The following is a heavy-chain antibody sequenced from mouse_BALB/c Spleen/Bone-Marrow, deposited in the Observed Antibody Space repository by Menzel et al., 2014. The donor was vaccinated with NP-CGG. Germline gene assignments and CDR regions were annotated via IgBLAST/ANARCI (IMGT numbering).Heavy chain of an antibody. V-gene: IGHV14-3*02. CDR1: GFNIKDTY. J-gene: IGHJ3*01. CDR3: VRGGWLLLFAY. D-gene: IGHD2-3*01. CDR2: IDPANGNT. Sequence: VQLKESGAELVKPGASVKLSCTASGFNIKDTYMHWVKQRPEQGLEWIGGIDPANGNTKYGPKFLGKATITADTSSNTAYLQLSSLTSEDTAVYYCVRGGWLLLFAYWGQGTLVTVSA.